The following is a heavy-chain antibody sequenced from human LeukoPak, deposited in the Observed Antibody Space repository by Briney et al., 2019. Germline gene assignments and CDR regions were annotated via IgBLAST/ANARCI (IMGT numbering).Heavy chain of an antibody. CDR1: GFTFNNAW. V-gene: IGHV3-15*05. Sequence: PGGSLRLSCAASGFTFNNAWMSWVHQAPGKGLEWVGRIKSKSDGGATDYAAPVKGRFTISRDDARNTLYLQMNSLKTEDTAVYYCSPDLYSKYKGYFDYWGQGTLVTVSS. CDR2: IKSKSDGGAT. CDR3: SPDLYSKYKGYFDY. J-gene: IGHJ4*02. D-gene: IGHD4-11*01.